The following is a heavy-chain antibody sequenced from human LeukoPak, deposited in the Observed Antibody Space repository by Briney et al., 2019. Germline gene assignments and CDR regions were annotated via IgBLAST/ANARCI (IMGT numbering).Heavy chain of an antibody. Sequence: GGSLRLSCTVSGFTVSSNSMSWVRQAPGKGLEWVSVINSNSASKFYAQSVKGRFTISRDNAKNSLYLQMNSLEAEDTAVYYCARSIVGAPFDFWGQGTLVTVSS. CDR1: GFTVSSNS. CDR3: ARSIVGAPFDF. CDR2: INSNSASK. D-gene: IGHD1-26*01. J-gene: IGHJ4*02. V-gene: IGHV3-21*01.